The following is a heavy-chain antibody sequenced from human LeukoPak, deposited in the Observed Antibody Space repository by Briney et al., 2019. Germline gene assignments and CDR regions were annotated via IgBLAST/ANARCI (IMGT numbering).Heavy chain of an antibody. Sequence: ASVKVSCKASGYTFTGYYMHWVRQAPGQGLEWMGWINPNSGGTNYAQKFQGRVTMTRDTSISTAYMELSRLRSDDTAVYYCARLGTRTGGSGKYSSSWDYWGQGTLVTVSS. CDR1: GYTFTGYY. J-gene: IGHJ4*02. CDR3: ARLGTRTGGSGKYSSSWDY. D-gene: IGHD6-13*01. V-gene: IGHV1-2*02. CDR2: INPNSGGT.